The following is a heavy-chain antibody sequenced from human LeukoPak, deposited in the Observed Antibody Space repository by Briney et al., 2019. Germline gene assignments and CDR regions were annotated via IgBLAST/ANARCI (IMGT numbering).Heavy chain of an antibody. J-gene: IGHJ5*02. D-gene: IGHD3-3*01. CDR1: GGSFSGYY. Sequence: SETLPLTCAVYGGSFSGYYWSWIRQPPGKGLEWIGEINHSGSTNYNPSLKSRVTISVDTSKNQFSLKLSSVTAADTAVYYCASGRPLTIFGVVIDGNWFDPWGQGTLVTVSS. V-gene: IGHV4-34*01. CDR2: INHSGST. CDR3: ASGRPLTIFGVVIDGNWFDP.